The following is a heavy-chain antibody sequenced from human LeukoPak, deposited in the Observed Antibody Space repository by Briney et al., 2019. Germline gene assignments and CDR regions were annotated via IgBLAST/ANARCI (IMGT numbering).Heavy chain of an antibody. CDR1: GGSFSGYY. D-gene: IGHD5/OR15-5a*01. J-gene: IGHJ6*02. CDR3: ARSTYYDMDV. Sequence: PSETLSLTCAVYGGSFSGYYWSWIRQPPGKGLEWIGEINHSGSTNYNPSLKSRVTISVDTSKNQFSLKLSSVTATDTAVYYCARSTYYDMDVWGQGTTVTVSS. CDR2: INHSGST. V-gene: IGHV4-34*01.